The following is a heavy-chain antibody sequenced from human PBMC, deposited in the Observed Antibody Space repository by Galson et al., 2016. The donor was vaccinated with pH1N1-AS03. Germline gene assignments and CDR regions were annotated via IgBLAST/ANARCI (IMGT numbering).Heavy chain of an antibody. V-gene: IGHV3-13*01. CDR3: ARAPHGLDV. CDR2: IGSAGDT. Sequence: SLRLSCAVSGFTFSDFDMHWVRHASRKGLEWVSGIGSAGDTYYAASVKGRFTIARENAKNSLYLQMSSVTAGDTAVYYCARAPHGLDVWGQGTAVTVSS. CDR1: GFTFSDFD. J-gene: IGHJ6*02.